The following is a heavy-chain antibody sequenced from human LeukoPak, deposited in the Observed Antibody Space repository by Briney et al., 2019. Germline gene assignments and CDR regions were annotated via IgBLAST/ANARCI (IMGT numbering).Heavy chain of an antibody. CDR3: ASGGTYCSGGSCYSDYYGMDV. CDR1: GYTFTSYY. CDR2: INPSGGST. Sequence: ASVKVSCKASGYTFTSYYMHWVRQAPGQGLEWMGIINPSGGSTSYAQKFQGRVTMTRDTSTSTVYMELSSLRSEDTAVNYCASGGTYCSGGSCYSDYYGMDVWGQGTTVTVSS. J-gene: IGHJ6*02. D-gene: IGHD2-15*01. V-gene: IGHV1-46*01.